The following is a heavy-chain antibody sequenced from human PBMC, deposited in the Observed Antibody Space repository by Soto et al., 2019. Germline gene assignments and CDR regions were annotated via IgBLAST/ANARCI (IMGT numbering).Heavy chain of an antibody. CDR3: ARGSAYSDYDLEY. CDR2: ISDSGGSA. Sequence: EVRLLESGGGLVQPGGSLRLSCAASGFTFSSYSMTWVRQAPGKGLEWVSDISDSGGSAYYADSVKGRFTISRDKSTNTLYLHMNSLRAEDTAVYYCARGSAYSDYDLEYWGQGTLVTVSS. J-gene: IGHJ4*02. V-gene: IGHV3-23*01. D-gene: IGHD4-17*01. CDR1: GFTFSSYS.